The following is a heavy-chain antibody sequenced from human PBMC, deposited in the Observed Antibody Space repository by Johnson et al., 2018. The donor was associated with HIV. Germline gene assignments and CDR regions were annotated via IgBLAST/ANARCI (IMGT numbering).Heavy chain of an antibody. J-gene: IGHJ3*02. Sequence: QVQLVESGGGLVQPGGSLRLSCAASGFTFSSYGMHWVRQAPGKGLEWVAFIRYDGSNKYYADSVKGRFTISRDNSKNTLYLQMNSLRAEDTAVYYCARPGGDYSAFDIWGQGTMVTVSS. D-gene: IGHD4-17*01. CDR2: IRYDGSNK. CDR1: GFTFSSYG. CDR3: ARPGGDYSAFDI. V-gene: IGHV3-30*02.